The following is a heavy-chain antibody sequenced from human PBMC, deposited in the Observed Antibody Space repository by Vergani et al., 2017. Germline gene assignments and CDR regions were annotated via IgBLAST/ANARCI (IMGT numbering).Heavy chain of an antibody. CDR3: ARMGGYDEGDAFRIGYFDS. CDR1: GDSISSGVYY. V-gene: IGHV4-31*03. J-gene: IGHJ4*02. D-gene: IGHD3-22*01. Sequence: QVQLQESGPGLVKPSQTLSLTCSVSGDSISSGVYYLNWIRQPPGKGREWIGYIYSTGSTHHNPSLRRRINMLVDTSKNQFSLKLNSVTAADTAMYYCARMGGYDEGDAFRIGYFDSWGPGILVTVSS. CDR2: IYSTGST.